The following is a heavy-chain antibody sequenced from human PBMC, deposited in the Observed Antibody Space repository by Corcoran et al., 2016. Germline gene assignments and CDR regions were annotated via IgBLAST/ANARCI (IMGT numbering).Heavy chain of an antibody. CDR3: ARGTIFGVYYYYGMDV. J-gene: IGHJ6*02. CDR2: INAGNGNT. CDR1: GYTFTSYA. V-gene: IGHV1-3*01. Sequence: QVQLVQSGAEVKKPGASVKVSCKASGYTFTSYAMHWVRQAPGQRLEWMGWINAGNGNTKYSQKFQGRVTITRDTSASTAYMELSILRSEDTDVYYCARGTIFGVYYYYGMDVWGQGTTVTVSS. D-gene: IGHD3-3*01.